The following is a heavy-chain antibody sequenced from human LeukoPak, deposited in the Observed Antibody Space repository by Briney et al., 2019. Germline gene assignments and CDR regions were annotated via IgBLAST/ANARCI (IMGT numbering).Heavy chain of an antibody. CDR1: GFTFSGYW. V-gene: IGHV3-74*01. CDR2: ISNDGTTT. CDR3: ARDYYGSGSY. J-gene: IGHJ4*02. Sequence: GGSLRLSCAASGFTFSGYWMLWVRRAPGKGLVWVSRISNDGTTTNYADSVKGRFTISRDNAKNTLYLQMNSLRAEDTAVYYCARDYYGSGSYWGQGALVTVSS. D-gene: IGHD3-10*01.